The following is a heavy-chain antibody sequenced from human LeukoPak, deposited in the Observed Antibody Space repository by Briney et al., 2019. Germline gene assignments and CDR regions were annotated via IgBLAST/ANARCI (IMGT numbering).Heavy chain of an antibody. D-gene: IGHD5-18*01. Sequence: GGSLRLSRAASGFTFSSYAMHWVRQAPGKGLEWVAVISYDGSNKYYADSVKGRFTISRDNSKNTLYLQMNSLRAEDTAVYYCAREMGYSYAPHYFDYWGQGTLVTVSS. CDR1: GFTFSSYA. CDR2: ISYDGSNK. CDR3: AREMGYSYAPHYFDY. V-gene: IGHV3-30*04. J-gene: IGHJ4*02.